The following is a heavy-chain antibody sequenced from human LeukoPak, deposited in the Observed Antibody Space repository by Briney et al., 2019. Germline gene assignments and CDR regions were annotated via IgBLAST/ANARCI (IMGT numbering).Heavy chain of an antibody. J-gene: IGHJ4*02. CDR2: ISGSGGST. V-gene: IGHV3-23*01. CDR3: VNWIAAAGSFDY. D-gene: IGHD6-13*01. Sequence: GGSLRLSCAASGFTFSSYAMSWVRQAPGKGLEWVSAISGSGGSTYYADSVKGQFTISRVNSKNTLYLQMNSLRAEDTAVYYCVNWIAAAGSFDYWGQGTLVTVSS. CDR1: GFTFSSYA.